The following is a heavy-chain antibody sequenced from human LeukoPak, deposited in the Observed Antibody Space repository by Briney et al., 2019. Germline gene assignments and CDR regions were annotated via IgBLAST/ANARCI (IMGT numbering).Heavy chain of an antibody. CDR3: AAMRACSSTTCNPFDK. J-gene: IGHJ4*02. CDR2: ISSSGSTI. CDR1: GFTFSDYY. Sequence: GGSLRLSCAASGFTFSDYYMSWIRQAPGKGLEWVSYISSSGSTIYYADSVKGRFTISRDNAKNSLYLQMNSLRAEDTAVYYCAAMRACSSTTCNPFDKWGQGTLVTVSS. V-gene: IGHV3-11*04. D-gene: IGHD2-2*01.